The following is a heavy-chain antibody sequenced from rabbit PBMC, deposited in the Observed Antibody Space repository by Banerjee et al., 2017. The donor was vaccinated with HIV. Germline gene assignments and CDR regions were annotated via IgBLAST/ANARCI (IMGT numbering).Heavy chain of an antibody. J-gene: IGHJ4*01. V-gene: IGHV1S45*01. D-gene: IGHD6-1*01. CDR3: AREYVSNAGYGYATFNL. Sequence: QEQLEESGGDLVKPEGSLTLTCTASGFTISSSYWICWVRQAPGKGPEWIACIVNGDASIYYANWVNGRFTISKTSSTTVTLEMTSLTAADTATYFCAREYVSNAGYGYATFNLWGPGTLVTVS. CDR2: IVNGDASI. CDR1: GFTISSSYW.